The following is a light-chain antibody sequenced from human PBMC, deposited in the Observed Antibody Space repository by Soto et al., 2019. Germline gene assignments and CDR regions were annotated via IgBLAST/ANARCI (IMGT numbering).Light chain of an antibody. CDR1: SGHSSYA. CDR2: LNSDGSH. V-gene: IGLV4-69*01. CDR3: QTWGTGRGV. Sequence: QSVLTQSPSASASLGASVKLTCTLSSGHSSYAIAWHQQQPEKGPRYLMKLNSDGSHSKGDGIPDRFSGSSSGAERYLTIFSLQPEDEADYYSQTWGTGRGVFGGGTKLTVL. J-gene: IGLJ2*01.